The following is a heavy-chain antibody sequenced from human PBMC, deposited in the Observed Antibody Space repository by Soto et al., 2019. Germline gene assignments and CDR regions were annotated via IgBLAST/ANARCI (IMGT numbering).Heavy chain of an antibody. J-gene: IGHJ4*02. CDR2: IIPIFGTA. D-gene: IGHD2-21*02. CDR3: AYVVVTARYYFDF. Sequence: ASVKVSCKASGGTFSSYAISWVRQAPGQGLEWMGGIIPIFGTANYAQKFQGRVTITADESTSTAYMELSSLRSEDTAVYYCAYVVVTARYYFDFWAQGTLVTVSS. CDR1: GGTFSSYA. V-gene: IGHV1-69*13.